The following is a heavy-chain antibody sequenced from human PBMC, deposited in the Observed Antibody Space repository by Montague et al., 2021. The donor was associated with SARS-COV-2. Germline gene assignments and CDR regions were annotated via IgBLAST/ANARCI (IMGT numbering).Heavy chain of an antibody. V-gene: IGHV4-61*02. J-gene: IGHJ4*02. Sequence: TLSLTCTVSGGSIRSGSYYWSWIRQPAGKGLEWIGRIYSSGSTNYNPSLKSRVTISVDTSKNQFSLKVSSVTAADTAVYYCARDYGIYSSYYDLDVWGQGTLVTVSS. CDR1: GGSIRSGSYY. CDR3: ARDYGIYSSYYDLDV. CDR2: IYSSGST. D-gene: IGHD3-3*01.